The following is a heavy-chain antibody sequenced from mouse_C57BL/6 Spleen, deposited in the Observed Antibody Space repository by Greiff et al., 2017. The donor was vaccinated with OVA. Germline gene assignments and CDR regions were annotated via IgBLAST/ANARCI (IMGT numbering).Heavy chain of an antibody. CDR3: AGYYGSSYVFAY. J-gene: IGHJ3*01. CDR2: INPYNGGT. V-gene: IGHV1-19*01. CDR1: GYTFTDYY. D-gene: IGHD1-1*01. Sequence: EVQLQQSGPVLVKPGASVKMSCKASGYTFTDYYMNWVKQSHGKSLEWIGVINPYNGGTSYNQKFKGKATLTVDKSSSTAYMELNSLTSEDSAVYYCAGYYGSSYVFAYWGQGTLVTVSA.